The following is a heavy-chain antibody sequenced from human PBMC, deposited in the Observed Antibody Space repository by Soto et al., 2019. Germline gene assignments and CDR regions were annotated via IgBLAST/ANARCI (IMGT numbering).Heavy chain of an antibody. CDR3: AHRRGAYYFDF. CDR2: IYWDGDK. Sequence: QITLKESGPTLVKPTQTLTLTCTFSGFSLSTNGVGVGWIRQPPGKALGWLALIYWDGDKRYSPSLKSRLTITKDTSKNRVVLTMTNMDPVDTATYYCAHRRGAYYFDFWGLGTLVTVSS. V-gene: IGHV2-5*02. CDR1: GFSLSTNGVG. D-gene: IGHD1-26*01. J-gene: IGHJ4*02.